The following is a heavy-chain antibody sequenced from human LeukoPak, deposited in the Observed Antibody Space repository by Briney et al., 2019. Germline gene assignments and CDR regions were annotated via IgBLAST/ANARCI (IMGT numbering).Heavy chain of an antibody. D-gene: IGHD3-9*01. CDR1: GGSFSSYY. Sequence: SETLSLTCAVYGGSFSSYYWGWIRQPPGKGLEWIGSIYYSGSTYYNPSLKSRVTIFVDTSKNQFSLKLSSVTAADTAVYYCARRNYDILTFDIWGQGTMVTVSS. CDR3: ARRNYDILTFDI. J-gene: IGHJ3*02. CDR2: IYYSGST. V-gene: IGHV4-39*01.